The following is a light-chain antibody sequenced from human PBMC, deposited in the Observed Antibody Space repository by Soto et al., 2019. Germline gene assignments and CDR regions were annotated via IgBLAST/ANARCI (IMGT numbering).Light chain of an antibody. V-gene: IGKV3-15*01. CDR2: SAS. CDR3: QQYNNWPRT. CDR1: QSVSSD. J-gene: IGKJ1*01. Sequence: EIVMTQSPATLSVSPGERATLSCRASQSVSSDLAWYHQKPGQAPRLLIYSASTRATGIPARFSGSGSGTEFTLTISSLHSEDFAVYYCQQYNNWPRTFGQGTKVEIK.